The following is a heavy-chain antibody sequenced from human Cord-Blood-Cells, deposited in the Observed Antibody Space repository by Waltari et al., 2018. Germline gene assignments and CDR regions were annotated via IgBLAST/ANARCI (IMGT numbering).Heavy chain of an antibody. CDR2: MNTNTGNP. CDR1: GYTFTSSA. J-gene: IGHJ5*02. CDR3: ARVPSWEWVDP. D-gene: IGHD2-2*01. V-gene: IGHV7-4-1*02. Sequence: QVQLVQSGSELKKPGASVTVSCKASGYTFTSSALNWVRQAPGQGLGWMGWMNTNTGNPTYAQGFTGRCVFSLDTSVSTAYLQISSLKAEDTAVYDVARVPSWEWVDPWGQGTLVTVSS.